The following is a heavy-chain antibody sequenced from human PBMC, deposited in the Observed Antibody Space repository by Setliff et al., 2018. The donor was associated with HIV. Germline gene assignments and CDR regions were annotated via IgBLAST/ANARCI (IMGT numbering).Heavy chain of an antibody. CDR1: GDSITSDAFY. D-gene: IGHD3-10*01. CDR3: ARDRYYGSGSYYNYFDY. V-gene: IGHV4-61*09. CDR2: IYTNGGA. J-gene: IGHJ4*02. Sequence: SETLSLTCTVSGDSITSDAFYWTWVRQPAGKGLEWIGHIYTNGGADYNSSLKRRVTISMDAPKNQFSLKLTSVTAADTAVYYCARDRYYGSGSYYNYFDYWGQGILVTVSS.